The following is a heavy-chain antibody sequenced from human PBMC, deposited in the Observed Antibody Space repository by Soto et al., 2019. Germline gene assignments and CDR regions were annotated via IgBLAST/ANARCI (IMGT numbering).Heavy chain of an antibody. CDR1: GGSISSGDYY. CDR2: IYYSGST. Sequence: QVQLQESGPGLVKPSQTLSLTCTVSGGSISSGDYYWSWIRQPPGKGLEWIGYIYYSGSTYYNPSLQSRVTISVDTSKNQFSLKLSSVTAADTAVYYCARDCGGDCYSYYYYGMDVWGQGTTVTVSS. CDR3: ARDCGGDCYSYYYYGMDV. J-gene: IGHJ6*02. V-gene: IGHV4-30-4*01. D-gene: IGHD2-21*02.